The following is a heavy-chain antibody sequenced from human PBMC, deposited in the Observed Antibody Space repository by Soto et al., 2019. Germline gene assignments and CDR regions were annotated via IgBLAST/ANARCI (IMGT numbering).Heavy chain of an antibody. J-gene: IGHJ3*02. CDR3: ANSEPDDAFDI. CDR1: GFTFDDYA. V-gene: IGHV3-9*01. CDR2: ISWNSGSI. Sequence: EVQLVESGGGLVQPGRSLRLSCAASGFTFDDYAMHWVRQAPGKGLEWVSGISWNSGSIGYADSVKGRFTISRDNAKNSLYLQMNSLRAEDTALYYCANSEPDDAFDIWGQGTMVTVSS.